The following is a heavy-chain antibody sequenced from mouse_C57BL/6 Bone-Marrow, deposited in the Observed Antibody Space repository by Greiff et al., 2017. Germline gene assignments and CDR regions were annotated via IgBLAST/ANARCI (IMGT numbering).Heavy chain of an antibody. CDR2: ISGGGGNT. CDR1: GFTFSSYT. J-gene: IGHJ1*03. CDR3: SRQVTTVLATKYFDV. Sequence: EVKVEESGGGLVKPGGSLKLSCAASGFTFSSYTMSWVRQTPEKRLQWVAAISGGGGNTYYPDSVKGRFTISRDNDTNILYLQMSSLRSEDTALYYCSRQVTTVLATKYFDVWGTGTTVTVSS. D-gene: IGHD1-1*01. V-gene: IGHV5-9*01.